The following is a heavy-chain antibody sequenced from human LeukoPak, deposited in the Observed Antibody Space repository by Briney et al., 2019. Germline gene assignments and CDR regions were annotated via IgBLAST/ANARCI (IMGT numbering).Heavy chain of an antibody. J-gene: IGHJ5*02. CDR3: ARDAGSYYKTGFDP. CDR2: IYHSGST. D-gene: IGHD3-10*01. V-gene: IGHV4-4*02. CDR1: GVSISSSNW. Sequence: SETLSLTCAVSGVSISSSNWWSWVRQPPGKRLEWTGVIYHSGSTNYNPSLKSRVTISVDKSKNQFSLKLSSVTAADTAVYYCARDAGSYYKTGFDPWGQGTLVTVSS.